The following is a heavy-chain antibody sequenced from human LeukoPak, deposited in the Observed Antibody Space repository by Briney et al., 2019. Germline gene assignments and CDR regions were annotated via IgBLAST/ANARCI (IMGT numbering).Heavy chain of an antibody. CDR1: GFTFGDYA. CDR3: TRGGSYDFWSGYPFDY. J-gene: IGHJ4*02. CDR2: IRSKAYGGTT. Sequence: GGSLRLSCTASGFTFGDYAMSWVRQAPGKGLEWVGFIRSKAYGGTTEYAASVKGRFTVSRDDSKSIAYLQMNSLKTEDTAVYYCTRGGSYDFWSGYPFDYWGQGTLVTVSS. V-gene: IGHV3-49*04. D-gene: IGHD3-3*01.